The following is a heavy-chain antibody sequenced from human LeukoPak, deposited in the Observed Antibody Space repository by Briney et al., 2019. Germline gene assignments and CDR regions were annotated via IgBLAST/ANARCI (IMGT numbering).Heavy chain of an antibody. V-gene: IGHV3-48*03. CDR1: GFTFSSYE. Sequence: PGGSLRLSCAASGFTFSSYEMNWVRQAPGQGLEWVSYSSSSGSTIYYADSVKGRFTISRDNAKNSLYLQMNSLRAEDTAVYYCARVDQSSYYYDSSGYDVWGKGTTVTISS. CDR3: ARVDQSSYYYDSSGYDV. J-gene: IGHJ6*04. CDR2: SSSSGSTI. D-gene: IGHD3-22*01.